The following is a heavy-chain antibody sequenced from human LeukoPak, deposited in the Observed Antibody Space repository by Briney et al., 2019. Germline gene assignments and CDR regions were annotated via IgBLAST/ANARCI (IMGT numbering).Heavy chain of an antibody. CDR2: INPNNGGT. D-gene: IGHD4-23*01. V-gene: IGHV1-2*02. CDR3: ARGDYGGTFDY. CDR1: GFTFTGYY. Sequence: ASVEVSCNASGFTFTGYYMHWVRQAPGQGLEWMGWINPNNGGTNYAQKSQGRVTMTRDTSISTAYMELSRLTSDDTAVYYCARGDYGGTFDYWGQGTLVTVSS. J-gene: IGHJ4*02.